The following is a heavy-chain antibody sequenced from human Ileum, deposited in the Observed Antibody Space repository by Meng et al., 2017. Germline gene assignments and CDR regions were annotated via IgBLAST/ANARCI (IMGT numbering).Heavy chain of an antibody. Sequence: VQLQESVPGLVKPSGTLSLTCAVSGVSISSSNWWSWVRQPPGKGLEWIGEIYHSGSTNYNPSLKSRVTISVDKSKNQFSLKLSSVTAADTAVYYCASLRYNWNYSADYWGQGTLVTVSS. D-gene: IGHD1-7*01. J-gene: IGHJ4*02. CDR2: IYHSGST. CDR1: GVSISSSNW. V-gene: IGHV4-4*02. CDR3: ASLRYNWNYSADY.